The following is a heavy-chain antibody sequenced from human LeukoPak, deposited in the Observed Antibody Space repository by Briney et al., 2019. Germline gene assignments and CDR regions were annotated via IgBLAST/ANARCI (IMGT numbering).Heavy chain of an antibody. Sequence: SETLSLTCAVYGGSFSGYYWSWIRRPPGKGLEWIGEINHSGSTNYNPSLKSRVTISVDTSKNQFSLKLSSVTAADTAVYYCARVVAFGVVIGGWYYFDYWGQGTLVTVSS. CDR3: ARVVAFGVVIGGWYYFDY. CDR2: INHSGST. J-gene: IGHJ4*02. V-gene: IGHV4-34*01. CDR1: GGSFSGYY. D-gene: IGHD3-3*01.